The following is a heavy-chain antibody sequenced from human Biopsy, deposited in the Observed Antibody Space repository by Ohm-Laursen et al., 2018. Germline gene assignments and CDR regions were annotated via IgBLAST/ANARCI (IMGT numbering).Heavy chain of an antibody. V-gene: IGHV3-11*01. D-gene: IGHD4-23*01. CDR3: ARDTRWSPYSMDV. Sequence: SLRLSCTASGFTFSDHHMAWVRQAPGKGLEWLSYISSSGATIKYADSMKGRVTISRDNAKNSLYLQMHSLRAEDTAAYYCARDTRWSPYSMDVWGQGTTVTVSS. CDR1: GFTFSDHH. CDR2: ISSSGATI. J-gene: IGHJ6*02.